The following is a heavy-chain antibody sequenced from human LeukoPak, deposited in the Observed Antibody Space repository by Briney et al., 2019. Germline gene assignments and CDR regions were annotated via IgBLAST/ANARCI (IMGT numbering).Heavy chain of an antibody. D-gene: IGHD3-22*01. CDR2: IIPIFGIA. Sequence: ASVKVSCEASGGTFSSYAISWVRQAPGQGLEWMGRIIPIFGIANYAQKFQGRVTITADKSTSTAYMELSSLRSEDTAVYYCARDHTMIPYYFDYWGQGTLVTVSS. J-gene: IGHJ4*02. CDR3: ARDHTMIPYYFDY. CDR1: GGTFSSYA. V-gene: IGHV1-69*04.